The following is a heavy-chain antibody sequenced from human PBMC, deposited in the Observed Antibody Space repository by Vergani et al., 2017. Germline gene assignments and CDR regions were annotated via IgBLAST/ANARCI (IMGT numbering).Heavy chain of an antibody. J-gene: IGHJ6*02. CDR2: INPSGGST. CDR1: GYTFTSYY. D-gene: IGHD3-10*01. CDR3: ARDDYYGSGSYYKIDYYYGMDV. V-gene: IGHV1-46*01. Sequence: QVQLVQSGAEVKKPGASVKVSCKASGYTFTSYYMHWVRQAPGQGLEWMGIINPSGGSTSYAQKFQGRVTMTRDTSTSTVYMELSSLRSEDTAVYYCARDDYYGSGSYYKIDYYYGMDVWGQGTTVTVSS.